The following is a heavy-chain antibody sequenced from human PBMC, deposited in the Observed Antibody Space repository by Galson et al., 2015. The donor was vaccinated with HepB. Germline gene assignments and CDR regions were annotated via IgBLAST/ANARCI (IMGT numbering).Heavy chain of an antibody. V-gene: IGHV3-30*04. CDR3: ARGRMVRGLTLRYDAFDI. CDR1: GFTFSSYA. D-gene: IGHD3-10*01. J-gene: IGHJ3*02. CDR2: ISDDGSNK. Sequence: SLRLSCAASGFTFSSYAMHGVRQAPGKGLEWVAVISDDGSNKYYADSVKGRFTISRDNSKNTLYLQINSLRAEDTAVYYCARGRMVRGLTLRYDAFDIWGQGTMVTVSS.